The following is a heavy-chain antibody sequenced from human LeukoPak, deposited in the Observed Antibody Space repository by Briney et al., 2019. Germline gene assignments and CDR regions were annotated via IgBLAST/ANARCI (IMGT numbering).Heavy chain of an antibody. Sequence: GGSLRLSCAASGFTFSSYEMNWVRQAPGKGLEWVSYISSSGSTIYYADSVKGRFTISRDNAKNSLYLQMNSLRAEDTAVYYCASYQQATYNWFDPWGQGTLVTVSS. V-gene: IGHV3-48*03. CDR3: ASYQQATYNWFDP. CDR2: ISSSGSTI. D-gene: IGHD2-2*01. J-gene: IGHJ5*02. CDR1: GFTFSSYE.